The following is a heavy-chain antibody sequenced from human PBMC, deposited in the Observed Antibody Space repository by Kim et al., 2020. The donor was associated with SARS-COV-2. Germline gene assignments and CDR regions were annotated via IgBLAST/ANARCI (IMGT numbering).Heavy chain of an antibody. V-gene: IGHV3-74*01. CDR2: EGSTI. J-gene: IGHJ5*02. CDR3: ARSDWFDP. Sequence: EGSTIYYADSGKGRFTTARDNAKNTLYLQMNSLRADDTAVYYCARSDWFDPWGQGTLVTVSS.